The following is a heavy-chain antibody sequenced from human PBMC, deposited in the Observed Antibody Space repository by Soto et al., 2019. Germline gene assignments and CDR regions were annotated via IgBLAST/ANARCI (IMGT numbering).Heavy chain of an antibody. CDR2: IYDGGTT. CDR1: GGSISISNW. D-gene: IGHD7-27*01. CDR3: ARVNWDASTAPADPD. J-gene: IGHJ4*02. Sequence: SETLSLTCTVSGGSISISNWWSWVRQPPGKGLEWIGEIYDGGTTSYNPSLKSRVTISIDKSKNQFSLNLRSVTAADTAVYYCARVNWDASTAPADPDWGQGILVTVSS. V-gene: IGHV4-4*02.